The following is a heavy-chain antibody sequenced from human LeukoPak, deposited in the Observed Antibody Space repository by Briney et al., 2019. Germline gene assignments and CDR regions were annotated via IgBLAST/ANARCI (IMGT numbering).Heavy chain of an antibody. CDR1: GFTFSSYA. J-gene: IGHJ4*02. Sequence: PGGSLRLSCAASGFTFSSYAMHWVRQAPGKGLEWVAVISYDGSNKYYADSVKGRFTISRDNSKNTLYLQMNSLRAEDTAVYYCARDIGDIVVVVAATSSFDYRGQGNPVTVSS. V-gene: IGHV3-30-3*01. D-gene: IGHD2-15*01. CDR3: ARDIGDIVVVVAATSSFDY. CDR2: ISYDGSNK.